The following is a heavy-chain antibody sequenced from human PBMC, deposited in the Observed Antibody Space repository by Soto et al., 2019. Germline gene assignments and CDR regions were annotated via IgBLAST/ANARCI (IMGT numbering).Heavy chain of an antibody. V-gene: IGHV4-30-2*01. J-gene: IGHJ5*01. CDR1: GASVSSGDYT. Sequence: PSETLSLTCAVFGASVSSGDYTWSWIRQPPGKGLEWIGFLYYSGNTHYNPSLKSRLSMSVDTSKNQLSLKMSFVTAADTAIYYCARVGHYSDSATRFGWLESWGQGNLVTVSS. D-gene: IGHD3-10*01. CDR3: ARVGHYSDSATRFGWLES. CDR2: LYYSGNT.